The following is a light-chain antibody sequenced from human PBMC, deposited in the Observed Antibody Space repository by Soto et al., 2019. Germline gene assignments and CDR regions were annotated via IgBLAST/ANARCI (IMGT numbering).Light chain of an antibody. CDR3: SAHASSSTEVV. J-gene: IGLJ2*01. CDR1: SSDVGGYNY. V-gene: IGLV2-14*03. CDR2: DVS. Sequence: QSALTQPASVSGSPGQSITISCTGTSSDVGGYNYVSWYQQHPGKAPKLMIYDVSSRPSGVSKRFFGSKSGNTASLTISGLQAEDEADYYCSAHASSSTEVVFGGGTKLTVL.